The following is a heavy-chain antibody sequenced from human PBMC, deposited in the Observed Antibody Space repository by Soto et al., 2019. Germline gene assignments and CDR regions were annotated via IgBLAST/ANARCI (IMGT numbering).Heavy chain of an antibody. Sequence: QVQLQQWGAGLLKPSETLSLNCGVLGGSFSDYDWTWVRQSPGRGLEWIGEVSQSGRITYNPSLKSRLTISGDTAKNQFSLRLTSVTAADPAVYFCAGYSSSFVGFEVWGHGTEVTVSS. CDR3: AGYSSSFVGFEV. D-gene: IGHD3-10*01. V-gene: IGHV4-34*01. J-gene: IGHJ3*01. CDR2: VSQSGRI. CDR1: GGSFSDYD.